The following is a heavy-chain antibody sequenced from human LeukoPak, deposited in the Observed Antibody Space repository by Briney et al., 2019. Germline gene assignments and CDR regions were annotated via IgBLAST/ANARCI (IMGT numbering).Heavy chain of an antibody. CDR2: INPNSGGT. Sequence: VASVKVSCKASGYTFSDSYMHWVRQAPGRGLEWVGWINPNSGGTNYAQKFQGGVTMTRDTSISTAYMELSRLRVDDTAVYYCARGFGNWHDAFDIWGQGTMVTVSS. CDR1: GYTFSDSY. CDR3: ARGFGNWHDAFDI. V-gene: IGHV1-2*02. J-gene: IGHJ3*02. D-gene: IGHD1-1*01.